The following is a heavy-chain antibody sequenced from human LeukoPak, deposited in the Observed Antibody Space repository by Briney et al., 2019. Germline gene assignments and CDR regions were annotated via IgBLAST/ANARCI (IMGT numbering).Heavy chain of an antibody. V-gene: IGHV3-23*01. CDR3: AKGREYCSSTSCYFSGYFDY. CDR1: GFTFSSYA. Sequence: GGSLRLSCAASGFTFSSYAMSWVRQAPGKGLEWVSAISGSGGSTYYADSVKGRFTISRDNSKNTLYLQMNSLRAEDTAVYYCAKGREYCSSTSCYFSGYFDYWGQGTLVTVSS. CDR2: ISGSGGST. D-gene: IGHD2-2*01. J-gene: IGHJ4*02.